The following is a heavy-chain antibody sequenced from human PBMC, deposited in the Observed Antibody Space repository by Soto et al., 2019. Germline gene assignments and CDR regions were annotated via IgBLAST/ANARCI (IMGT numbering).Heavy chain of an antibody. CDR3: ARGDYNDYFDF. J-gene: IGHJ4*02. D-gene: IGHD4-4*01. CDR1: GVSINTGGYS. CDR2: IYQSGST. Sequence: QVQLQESGPGLVKPSQTLSLTCAVSGVSINTGGYSWNWIRQSPGKALEWMGHIYQSGSTYYKPSLKGRITISVDMSNNDFSLELTSVTPADTAVYFCARGDYNDYFDFWGQGALVTVSS. V-gene: IGHV4-30-2*06.